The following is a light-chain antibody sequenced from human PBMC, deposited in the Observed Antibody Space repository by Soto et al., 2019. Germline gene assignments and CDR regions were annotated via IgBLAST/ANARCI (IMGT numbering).Light chain of an antibody. CDR1: QSVSSY. CDR2: EAS. V-gene: IGKV3-11*01. Sequence: EIVVTQSPATLSLYPRERATLSCRASQSVSSYLAWYQQKPGQAPRLIIYEASNRATGIPARFSGSGSGTDFTLTISSLEPEDFAVYYCQQRSNWPITFGQGTRLEIK. J-gene: IGKJ5*01. CDR3: QQRSNWPIT.